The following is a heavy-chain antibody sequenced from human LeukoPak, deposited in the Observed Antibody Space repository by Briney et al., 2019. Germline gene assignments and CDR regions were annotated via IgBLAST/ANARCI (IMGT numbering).Heavy chain of an antibody. CDR1: GDSVSSNSVT. CDR3: ARRLTQYDCFDP. Sequence: SQTLSLTCAISGDSVSSNSVTWNCIRQSRSRGLEWLGSAYYTSTWYNDYALSVRGRITVNPDTSKNHYSLHLNSVTPEDTAVYYCARRLTQYDCFDPWGQGILVTVSS. V-gene: IGHV6-1*01. D-gene: IGHD2-2*01. CDR2: AYYTSTWYN. J-gene: IGHJ5*02.